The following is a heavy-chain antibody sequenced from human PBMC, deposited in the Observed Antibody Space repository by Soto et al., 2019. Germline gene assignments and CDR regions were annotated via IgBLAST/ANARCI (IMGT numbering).Heavy chain of an antibody. J-gene: IGHJ6*02. Sequence: PGESLKISCKGSGYSFTSYWISWVRQMPGKGLEWMGRIDPSDSYTNYSPSFQGHVTISADKSISTAYLQWSSLKASDTAMYYCARHRIDYGYYYYGMDLWGQGTTVTVSS. V-gene: IGHV5-10-1*01. CDR3: ARHRIDYGYYYYGMDL. CDR1: GYSFTSYW. D-gene: IGHD4-17*01. CDR2: IDPSDSYT.